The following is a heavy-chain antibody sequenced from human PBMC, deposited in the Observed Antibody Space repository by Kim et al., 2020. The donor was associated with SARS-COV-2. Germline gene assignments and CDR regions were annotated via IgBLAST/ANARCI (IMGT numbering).Heavy chain of an antibody. D-gene: IGHD2-21*02. CDR2: IYYSGST. J-gene: IGHJ4*02. V-gene: IGHV4-30-4*01. Sequence: SETLSLTCTVSGGSISSGDYYWSWIRQPPGKGLEWIGYIYYSGSTYYNPSLKSRVTISVDTSKNQFSLKLSSVTAADTAVYYCARERVTALYYFDYWDQGTLVTVSS. CDR1: GGSISSGDYY. CDR3: ARERVTALYYFDY.